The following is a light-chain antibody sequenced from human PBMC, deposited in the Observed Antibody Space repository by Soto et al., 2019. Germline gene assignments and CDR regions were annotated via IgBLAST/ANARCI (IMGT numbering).Light chain of an antibody. V-gene: IGKV3-15*01. J-gene: IGKJ4*01. CDR3: QQYANWLLT. CDR1: QSVYSN. CDR2: GAS. Sequence: SLATVSVSKRERATLSCRASQSVYSNLAWYQQKPGQAPRFLIYGASTRATGIPARFSGSGSGTEFTLTISSLQSEDFAVYYCQQYANWLLTFGG.